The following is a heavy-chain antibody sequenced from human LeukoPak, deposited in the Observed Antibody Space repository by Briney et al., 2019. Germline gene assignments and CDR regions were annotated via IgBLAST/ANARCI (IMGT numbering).Heavy chain of an antibody. D-gene: IGHD1-26*01. V-gene: IGHV3-7*01. CDR3: ARMESWELPVSATKYYYGMDG. CDR2: IKQDGSEK. Sequence: GGSLRLSCAASGFTFSSYWMSWVRQAPGKGLEWVANIKQDGSEKYYVDSVKGRFTISRDNAKNSLYLQMNSLRAEDTAVYYCARMESWELPVSATKYYYGMDGWGQGTTVTV. CDR1: GFTFSSYW. J-gene: IGHJ6*02.